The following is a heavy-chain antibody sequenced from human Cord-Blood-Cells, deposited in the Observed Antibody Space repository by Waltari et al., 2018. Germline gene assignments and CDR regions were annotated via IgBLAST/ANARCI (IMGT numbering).Heavy chain of an antibody. D-gene: IGHD1-26*01. Sequence: QVQLQQWGAGRLQPSETLSLTCAVYGGSLSGYYWSWIRQPPGKGLEWIGESNHSGSTNYNPSLKSRVTISVDTSKNQFSPKLSSVTAADTAVYYCARVSGLFDPWGQGTLVTVSS. V-gene: IGHV4-34*01. J-gene: IGHJ5*02. CDR3: ARVSGLFDP. CDR1: GGSLSGYY. CDR2: SNHSGST.